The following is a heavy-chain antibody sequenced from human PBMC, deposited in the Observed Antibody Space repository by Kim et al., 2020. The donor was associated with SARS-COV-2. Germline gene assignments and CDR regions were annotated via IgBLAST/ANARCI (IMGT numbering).Heavy chain of an antibody. CDR3: ARGYYGSGSYSYFDY. Sequence: SVKVSCKASGGTFSSYAISWVRQAPGQGLEWMGGSIPIFGTANYAQKFQGRVTITADESTSTAYMELRSLRSEDTAVYYCARGYYGSGSYSYFDYWGQGTLVTVSS. V-gene: IGHV1-69*13. D-gene: IGHD3-10*01. CDR1: GGTFSSYA. J-gene: IGHJ4*02. CDR2: SIPIFGTA.